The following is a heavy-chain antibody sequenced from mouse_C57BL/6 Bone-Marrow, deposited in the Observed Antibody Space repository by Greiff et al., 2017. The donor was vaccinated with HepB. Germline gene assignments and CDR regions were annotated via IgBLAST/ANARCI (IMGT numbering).Heavy chain of an antibody. CDR2: IYPGDGDT. J-gene: IGHJ3*01. CDR1: GYAFSSSW. Sequence: QVQLQQSGPELVKPGASVKISCKASGYAFSSSWMNWVKQRPGKGLEWIGRIYPGDGDTNYNGKFKGKATLTADKSSSTAYMQLSSLTSEDSAVYFCAMSLLLYPFAYWGQGTLVTVSA. V-gene: IGHV1-82*01. CDR3: AMSLLLYPFAY. D-gene: IGHD2-1*01.